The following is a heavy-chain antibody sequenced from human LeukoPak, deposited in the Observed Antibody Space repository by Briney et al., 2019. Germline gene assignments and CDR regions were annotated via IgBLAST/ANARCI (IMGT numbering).Heavy chain of an antibody. Sequence: GGSLRLSSAASGFTFSGYSMKWVRQAPGKGLEWVSSISSGSTYIYYADSVKGRFTISRDNAKNSLYLQMNSLRAEDTAVYYCARGPAVAGPGDYWGQGTLVTVSS. CDR2: ISSGSTYI. V-gene: IGHV3-21*01. CDR1: GFTFSGYS. J-gene: IGHJ4*02. D-gene: IGHD6-19*01. CDR3: ARGPAVAGPGDY.